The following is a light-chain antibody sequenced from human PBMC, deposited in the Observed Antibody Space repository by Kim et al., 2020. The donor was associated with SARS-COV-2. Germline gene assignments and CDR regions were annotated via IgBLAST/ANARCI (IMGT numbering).Light chain of an antibody. J-gene: IGLJ3*02. V-gene: IGLV6-57*03. CDR1: GGNIAINY. CDR3: QAYDGSGGV. CDR2: EDN. Sequence: GKTVTSSCTRSGGNIAINYVKWYQQRPGSAPNIVIYEDNQRPSRVPDRFSGSIDSTSNSAALTSSGLKTEDEADYYCQAYDGSGGVFGGGTQLTVL.